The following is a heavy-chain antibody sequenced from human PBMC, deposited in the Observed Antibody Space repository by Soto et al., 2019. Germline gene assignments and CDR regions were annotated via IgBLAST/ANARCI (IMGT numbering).Heavy chain of an antibody. J-gene: IGHJ6*03. CDR3: ARASLTSSTRYTQSPLVYMDV. V-gene: IGHV3-64*01. D-gene: IGHD2-2*01. CDR2: ISSHGGST. CDR1: GFTFSSYA. Sequence: EVQLVESGGGLVQPGGSLRLSCAASGFTFSSYAIHWVRQAPGKGLEYVSAISSHGGSTYYANSVKGRFTISRDNSKNTLYLQMGRLRAEDMAVYYCARASLTSSTRYTQSPLVYMDVWGKGTTVTVSS.